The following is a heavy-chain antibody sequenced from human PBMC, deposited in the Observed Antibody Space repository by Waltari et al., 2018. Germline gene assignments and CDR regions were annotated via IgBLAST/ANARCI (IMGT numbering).Heavy chain of an antibody. CDR1: GFPFCSYG. V-gene: IGHV3-30*03. Sequence: QVQLVASGGGVVQPGRSLRLSCAASGFPFCSYGLHWVRQAPGKGLEWVAVISYDGSNKYYADSVKGRFTISRDNSKNTLYLQMNSLRAEDTAVYYCARGLQRQDYYYYGMDVWGQGTTVTVSS. CDR2: ISYDGSNK. CDR3: ARGLQRQDYYYYGMDV. J-gene: IGHJ6*02. D-gene: IGHD4-4*01.